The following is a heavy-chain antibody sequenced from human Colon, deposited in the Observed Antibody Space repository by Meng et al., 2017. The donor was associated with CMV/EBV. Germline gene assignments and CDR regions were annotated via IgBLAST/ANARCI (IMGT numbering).Heavy chain of an antibody. J-gene: IGHJ6*02. CDR1: GYTFSSYY. CDR3: ARGRGYPIHRGVPLKTYSYYYGMDV. D-gene: IGHD2-8*01. Sequence: ASVKVSCKASGYTFSSYYFHWVRQASGQGLEWMGWMNFYTGDTGYAQKFQGRVAMTRDASTGTVYLELSSLTSEDTAVYFCARGRGYPIHRGVPLKTYSYYYGMDVWGQGTTVTVSS. V-gene: IGHV1-8*01. CDR2: MNFYTGDT.